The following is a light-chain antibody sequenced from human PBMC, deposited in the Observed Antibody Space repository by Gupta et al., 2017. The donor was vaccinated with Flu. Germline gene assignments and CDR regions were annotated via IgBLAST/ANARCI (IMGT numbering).Light chain of an antibody. Sequence: QPALTQPPSVSGSPRQSLTLSCTATSSDVGTYNLVSCYQQSPGTAPKLMIYEVSNRPSVVPDRFSGSKSGNTASLTISGLQGEDEADYYCSSDTCSYTFVFGTGTKVTVL. CDR2: EVS. CDR3: SSDTCSYTFV. CDR1: SSDVGTYNL. J-gene: IGLJ1*01. V-gene: IGLV2-18*02.